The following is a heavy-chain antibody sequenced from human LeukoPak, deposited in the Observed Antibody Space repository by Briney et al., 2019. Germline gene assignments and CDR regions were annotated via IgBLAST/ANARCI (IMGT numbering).Heavy chain of an antibody. J-gene: IGHJ2*01. V-gene: IGHV4-39*07. Sequence: SETLSLTCTVSGGSISSSSYYWGWIRQPPGKGLEWIGSIYYSGSTYYNPSLKSRVTISVDTSKNQFSLKLSSLTAADTAVYYCARRGANSGSYSHFDLWGRGTLVTVSS. D-gene: IGHD1-26*01. CDR1: GGSISSSSYY. CDR3: ARRGANSGSYSHFDL. CDR2: IYYSGST.